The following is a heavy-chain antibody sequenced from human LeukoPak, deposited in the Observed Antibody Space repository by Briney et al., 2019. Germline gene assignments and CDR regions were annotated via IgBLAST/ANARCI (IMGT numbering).Heavy chain of an antibody. CDR1: GFTFSSYS. Sequence: GGSLRLSCAASGFTFSSYSMNWVRLAPGKGLEWVSSISSSSSYIYYADSVKGRFTISRDNAKNSLYLQMNSLRAEDTAVYYCARGHYDSSGYTADYWGQGTLVTVSS. D-gene: IGHD3-22*01. CDR3: ARGHYDSSGYTADY. V-gene: IGHV3-21*01. CDR2: ISSSSSYI. J-gene: IGHJ4*02.